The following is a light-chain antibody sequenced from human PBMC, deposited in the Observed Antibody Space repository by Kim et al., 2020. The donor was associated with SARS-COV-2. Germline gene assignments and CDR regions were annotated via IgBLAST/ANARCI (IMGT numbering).Light chain of an antibody. CDR2: RSH. CDR1: SSNIGSNY. CDR3: GAWDDRLSSYV. J-gene: IGLJ1*01. V-gene: IGLV1-47*01. Sequence: SVLTQPPSASGTPGQRVTISCSGGSSNIGSNYVNWYQYLPGTAPKVVIYRSHQRPSGVPDRFSGSQAGTSASLAISGLRSEDEADYYCGAWDDRLSSYVFGPGTKVTVL.